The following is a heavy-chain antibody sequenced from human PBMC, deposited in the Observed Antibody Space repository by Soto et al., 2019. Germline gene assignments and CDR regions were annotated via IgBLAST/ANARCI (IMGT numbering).Heavy chain of an antibody. Sequence: SGGSLRLSCAASGFTVSSNYMSWVRQAPGKGLEWVSVIYSGGNTYYADSVKGRFTISRDNSKNTLYLQMNSLRAEDTAVYYCARSQSYGDYSAFDYWGQGTLVTVSS. CDR1: GFTVSSNY. D-gene: IGHD4-17*01. CDR2: IYSGGNT. CDR3: ARSQSYGDYSAFDY. V-gene: IGHV3-66*01. J-gene: IGHJ4*02.